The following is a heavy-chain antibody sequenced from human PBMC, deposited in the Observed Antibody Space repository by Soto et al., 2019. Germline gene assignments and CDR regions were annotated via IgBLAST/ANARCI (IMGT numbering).Heavy chain of an antibody. CDR1: GGTFSSYA. D-gene: IGHD3-10*01. V-gene: IGHV1-69*13. CDR3: ARVWFGSPDSKHNAFDI. Sequence: SVKVSCKASGGTFSSYAISWVRQAPGQGLEWMGGIIPIFGTANYAQKFQGRVTITADESTSTAYMELSSLRSEDTAVYYCARVWFGSPDSKHNAFDIWGQGTRVTVSS. J-gene: IGHJ3*02. CDR2: IIPIFGTA.